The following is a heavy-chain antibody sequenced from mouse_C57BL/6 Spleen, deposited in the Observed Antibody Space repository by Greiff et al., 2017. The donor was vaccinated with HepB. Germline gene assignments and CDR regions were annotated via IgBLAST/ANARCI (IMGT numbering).Heavy chain of an antibody. Sequence: QVQLQQPGAELVMPGASVKLSCKASGYTFTSYWMHWVKQRPGQGLEWIGEIDPSDSYTNYNQKFKGKSTFTVDKSSSTAYMQLSSLTSEDSAVYYCARRDYGSSPFGFDYWGQGTTLTVSS. D-gene: IGHD1-1*01. CDR1: GYTFTSYW. V-gene: IGHV1-69*01. CDR3: ARRDYGSSPFGFDY. CDR2: IDPSDSYT. J-gene: IGHJ2*01.